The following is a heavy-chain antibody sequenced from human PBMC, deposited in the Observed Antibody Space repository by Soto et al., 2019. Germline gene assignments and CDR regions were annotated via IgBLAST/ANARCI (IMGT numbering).Heavy chain of an antibody. CDR1: GYTFTSYG. J-gene: IGHJ5*02. CDR2: ISAYNGNT. D-gene: IGHD3-9*01. CDR3: ARDRGYYDILTGSNWFDP. Sequence: ASVKVSCKASGYTFTSYGISWVRQAPGQGLEWMGWISAYNGNTNYAQKFQGRVTITADKSTSTAYMELSSLRSEDTAVYYCARDRGYYDILTGSNWFDPWGQGTLVTVSS. V-gene: IGHV1-18*01.